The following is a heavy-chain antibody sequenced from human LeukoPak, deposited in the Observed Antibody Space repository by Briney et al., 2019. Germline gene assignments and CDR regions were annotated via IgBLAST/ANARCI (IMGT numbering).Heavy chain of an antibody. D-gene: IGHD2-2*01. Sequence: ASVKVSCKASGYTFTGYYMHWVRQAPGQGLEWMGWINPNSGGTNYAQKFQGRVTMTRDTSISTAYMELSRLRSDDTAVYYCARVPDCSSTSCPFDPWGQGTLVTVSS. CDR3: ARVPDCSSTSCPFDP. V-gene: IGHV1-2*02. J-gene: IGHJ5*02. CDR2: INPNSGGT. CDR1: GYTFTGYY.